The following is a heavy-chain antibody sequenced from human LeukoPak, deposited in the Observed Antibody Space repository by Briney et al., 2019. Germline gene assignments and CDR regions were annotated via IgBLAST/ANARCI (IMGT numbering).Heavy chain of an antibody. CDR2: MNPNSGNT. J-gene: IGHJ6*02. CDR3: ARADYQTYYYYGMDV. V-gene: IGHV1-8*01. Sequence: ASVKVSCKASGYTFTSYDINWVRQATGQGLEWMGWMNPNSGNTGYAQKFQGRVTMTRNTSISTAYMELSSLRSEDTAVYYCARADYQTYYYYGMDVWGQGTTVTVSS. CDR1: GYTFTSYD. D-gene: IGHD4-11*01.